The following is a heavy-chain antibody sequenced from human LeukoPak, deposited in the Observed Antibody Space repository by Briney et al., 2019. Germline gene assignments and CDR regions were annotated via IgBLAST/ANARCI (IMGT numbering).Heavy chain of an antibody. J-gene: IGHJ4*02. CDR1: GASISSSTEY. D-gene: IGHD1-1*01. Sequence: SETLSLTCTVSGASISSSTEYWGWSRQPPGKGLEWIANIYYSGSTYYNPSLKSRVTISVDTSKNQFSLQLNSVTPEDTAVYYCARGFGGTTGTPDFDYWGQGTLVTVSS. CDR2: IYYSGST. CDR3: ARGFGGTTGTPDFDY. V-gene: IGHV4-39*01.